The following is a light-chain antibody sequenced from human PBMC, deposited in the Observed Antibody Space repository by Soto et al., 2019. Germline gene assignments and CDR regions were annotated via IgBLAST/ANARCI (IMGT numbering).Light chain of an antibody. CDR3: NPYHSCTIT. J-gene: IGKJ4*01. CDR2: GAS. V-gene: IGKV3-15*01. Sequence: ETVMTHSPATLSVSPGDGVTVCCRASQSVRSNSAWYQQRLGQTPRLLFYGASTRATGIAARFSGSGYGTDFSVTLTTLQSEDFTVYSCNPYHSCTITFGGGTK. CDR1: QSVRSN.